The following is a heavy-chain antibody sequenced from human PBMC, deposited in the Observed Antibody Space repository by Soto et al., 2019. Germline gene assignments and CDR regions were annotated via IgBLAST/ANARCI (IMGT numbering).Heavy chain of an antibody. CDR3: AGGGRKRWFDP. CDR2: INHSGSI. CDR1: GGSFSGFY. Sequence: PSETLSLTCAVYGGSFSGFYWSWIRQPPGKGLEWIGEINHSGSINYNASLKSRVTISIEKSRNQVSLKLSSVTAADTAVYYCAGGGRKRWFDPWGQGTLVTVSS. J-gene: IGHJ5*02. V-gene: IGHV4-34*01.